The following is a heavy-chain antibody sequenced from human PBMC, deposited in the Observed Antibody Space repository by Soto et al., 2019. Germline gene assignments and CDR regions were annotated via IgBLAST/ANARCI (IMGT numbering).Heavy chain of an antibody. CDR1: GFTFSSYA. D-gene: IGHD3-10*01. CDR3: AKAGGFGGYWYFDL. CDR2: ISGSGGST. V-gene: IGHV3-23*01. J-gene: IGHJ2*01. Sequence: PGGSLRLSCAASGFTFSSYAMSGVRQAPGKGLEWVSAISGSGGSTYYADSVKGRFTISRDNSKNTLYLQMNSLRAEDTAVYYCAKAGGFGGYWYFDLWGRGTLVTVSS.